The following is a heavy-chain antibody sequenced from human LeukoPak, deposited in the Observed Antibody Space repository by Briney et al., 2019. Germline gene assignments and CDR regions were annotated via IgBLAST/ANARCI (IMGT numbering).Heavy chain of an antibody. V-gene: IGHV4-31*03. D-gene: IGHD6-13*01. CDR1: GGSISSGGYY. J-gene: IGHJ4*02. Sequence: PSETLSLTCTVSGGSISSGGYYWSWIRQHPGKGLEWIGYIYYSGSTYYNPSLKSRVTISVDTSKNQFSLKLSSVTAADTAVYYCARAQSSSWPIDYWGQGTLVTVSS. CDR3: ARAQSSSWPIDY. CDR2: IYYSGST.